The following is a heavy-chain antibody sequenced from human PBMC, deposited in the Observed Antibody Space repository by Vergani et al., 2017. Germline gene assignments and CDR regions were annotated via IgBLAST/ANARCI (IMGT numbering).Heavy chain of an antibody. CDR3: ARSFEHGSYVP. V-gene: IGHV1-69*04. J-gene: IGHJ5*02. CDR1: GGTFSSYA. CDR2: IIPILGIA. D-gene: IGHD1-26*01. Sequence: QVQLVQSGAEVKKPGSSVKVSCKASGGTFSSYAISWVRQAPGQGLEWMGRIIPILGIANYAQKFQGRVTITADKSTSTAYMELSSLRSEDTAVYYWARSFEHGSYVPWGQGTLVTVSS.